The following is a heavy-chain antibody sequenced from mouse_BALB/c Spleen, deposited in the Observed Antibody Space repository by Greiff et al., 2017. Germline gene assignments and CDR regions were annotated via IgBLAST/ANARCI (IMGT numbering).Heavy chain of an antibody. V-gene: IGHV1-87*01. CDR1: GYTFTSYW. CDR3: ARVNDYYYWYFDV. D-gene: IGHD2-4*01. CDR2: IYPGDGDT. J-gene: IGHJ1*01. Sequence: QVQLQQSGAELARPGASVKLSCKASGYTFTSYWMQWVKQRPGQGLEWIGAIYPGDGDTRYTQKFKGKATLTADKSSSTAYMQLSSLASEDSAVYYCARVNDYYYWYFDVWGAGTTVTVSS.